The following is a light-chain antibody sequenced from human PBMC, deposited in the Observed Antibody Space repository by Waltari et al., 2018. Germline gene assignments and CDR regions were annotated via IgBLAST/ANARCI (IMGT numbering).Light chain of an antibody. CDR2: RNN. Sequence: QSVLTQPPSASGTPGQRVTISCSGSWSNIGSNSADWSQQFPGTAPKVLTYRNNERPSGVPDRFSGSKSGTSASLAIGGLRSEDEADYYCAAWDDSLSGAVFGGGTQLTVL. CDR3: AAWDDSLSGAV. CDR1: WSNIGSNS. V-gene: IGLV1-47*01. J-gene: IGLJ7*01.